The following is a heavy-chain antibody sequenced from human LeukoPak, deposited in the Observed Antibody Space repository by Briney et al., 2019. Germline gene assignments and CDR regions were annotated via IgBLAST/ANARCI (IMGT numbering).Heavy chain of an antibody. D-gene: IGHD6-19*01. V-gene: IGHV3-30*18. CDR1: GFTFSSYG. CDR3: AKMCPPGIAVAANMPYYYYNYGMDV. Sequence: SGRSLRLSCAASGFTFSSYGMHWVRQAPGKGLEWVAVISYDGSNKYYADSVKGRFTISRDNSKNTLYLQMNSLRAEDTAVYYCAKMCPPGIAVAANMPYYYYNYGMDVWGQGTTVTVSS. CDR2: ISYDGSNK. J-gene: IGHJ6*02.